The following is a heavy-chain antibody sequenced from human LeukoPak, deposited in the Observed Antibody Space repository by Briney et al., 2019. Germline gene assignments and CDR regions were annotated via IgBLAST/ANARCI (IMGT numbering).Heavy chain of an antibody. D-gene: IGHD3-3*01. V-gene: IGHV4-59*01. CDR3: RGTFWSGYYADY. CDR1: GGSISSYY. Sequence: SETLSLTCTVSGGSISSYYWSWIRQPPGKGLEWIGYIYYSGSTNYNPSPKSRVTISVDTSKNQFSLKLSSVTAADTAVYYCRGTFWSGYYADYWGQGTLVTVSS. CDR2: IYYSGST. J-gene: IGHJ4*02.